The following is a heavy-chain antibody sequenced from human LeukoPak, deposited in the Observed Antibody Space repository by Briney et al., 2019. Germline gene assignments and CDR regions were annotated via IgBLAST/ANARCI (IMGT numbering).Heavy chain of an antibody. CDR3: AKLISGSYYYYYGLDV. D-gene: IGHD1-26*01. CDR2: ISNSGGST. CDR1: GFAFSTYA. V-gene: IGHV3-23*01. J-gene: IGHJ6*02. Sequence: GGSLRLSCAASGFAFSTYAVSWVRQAPGKGLKWFSLISNSGGSTYYADSVEGRFTISRDNSKNTLYLQMNSLRAEDSAVYYCAKLISGSYYYYYGLDVWGQGTTVTVSS.